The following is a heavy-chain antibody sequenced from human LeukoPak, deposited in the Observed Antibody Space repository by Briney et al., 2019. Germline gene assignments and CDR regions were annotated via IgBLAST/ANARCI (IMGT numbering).Heavy chain of an antibody. CDR3: ARKGEHYGDYDY. Sequence: ASVKVSCXASGYTFTGYFLHWVRQARGQGLEWMGWILPNTGGTHYAQKFQGRVTVTRDTSISTAYMEVSRLTSDDTAVYYCARKGEHYGDYDYWGQGTLVTVSS. D-gene: IGHD4-17*01. J-gene: IGHJ4*02. V-gene: IGHV1-2*02. CDR2: ILPNTGGT. CDR1: GYTFTGYF.